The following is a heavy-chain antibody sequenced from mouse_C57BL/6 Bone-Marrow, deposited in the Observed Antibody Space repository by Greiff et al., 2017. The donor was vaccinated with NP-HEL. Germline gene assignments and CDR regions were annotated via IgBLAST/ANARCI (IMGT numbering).Heavy chain of an antibody. V-gene: IGHV1-5*01. J-gene: IGHJ3*01. CDR3: TREGLRTGGAWFAY. Sequence: EVQLQQSGTVLARPGASVKMSCKTSGYTFTSYWMHWVKQRPGQGLEWIGAIYPGNSDTSYNQKFTGKAKLTAVTSASTAYMELSSLTNEDSAVYYCTREGLRTGGAWFAYWGQGTLVTVSA. D-gene: IGHD2-4*01. CDR2: IYPGNSDT. CDR1: GYTFTSYW.